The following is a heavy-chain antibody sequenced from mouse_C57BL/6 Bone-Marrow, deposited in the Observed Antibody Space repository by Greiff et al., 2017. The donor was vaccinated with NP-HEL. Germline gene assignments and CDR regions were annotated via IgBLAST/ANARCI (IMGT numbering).Heavy chain of an antibody. V-gene: IGHV1-61*01. Sequence: QVQLQQPGAELVRPGSSVKLSCKASGYTFTSYWMDWVKQRPGQGLEWIGNIYPSDSETHYNQKFKDKATLTVDKSSSTAYMQLSSLTSEDSAVYYCATLYYYAMGYWGQGTSVTVSS. CDR2: IYPSDSET. J-gene: IGHJ4*01. CDR3: ATLYYYAMGY. CDR1: GYTFTSYW. D-gene: IGHD6-1*01.